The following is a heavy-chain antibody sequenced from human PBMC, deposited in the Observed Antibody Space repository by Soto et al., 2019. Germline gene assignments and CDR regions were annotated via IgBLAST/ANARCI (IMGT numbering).Heavy chain of an antibody. J-gene: IGHJ4*02. CDR3: AKDVYFYGSGRYFDY. Sequence: QVQLVESGGGVVQPGRSLRLSCAASGFTFSSYGMHWVRQAPGEGLEWVAVISYDGTNTYYADSVKGRFTISRDNSKNTLYMQMNSLRPEDTAAYYCAKDVYFYGSGRYFDYWGQGTLVTVSS. D-gene: IGHD3-10*01. CDR1: GFTFSSYG. CDR2: ISYDGTNT. V-gene: IGHV3-30*18.